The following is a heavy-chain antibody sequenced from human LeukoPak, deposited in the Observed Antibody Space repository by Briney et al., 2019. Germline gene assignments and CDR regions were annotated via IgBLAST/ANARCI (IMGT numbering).Heavy chain of an antibody. Sequence: KSSETLSLTCAVHGDSFSGYYWSWIRQHPGKGLEWIGEINHSGSTNYNPSLKSRVTISVDTSKNQFSLKLSSVTAADTAVYYCARRLRYFDWVHFDYWGQGTLVTVSS. CDR3: ARRLRYFDWVHFDY. CDR2: INHSGST. CDR1: GDSFSGYY. V-gene: IGHV4-34*01. J-gene: IGHJ4*02. D-gene: IGHD3-9*01.